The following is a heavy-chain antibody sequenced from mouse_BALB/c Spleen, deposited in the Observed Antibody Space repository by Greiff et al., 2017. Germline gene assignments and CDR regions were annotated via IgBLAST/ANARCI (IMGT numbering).Heavy chain of an antibody. Sequence: EVKVEESGGGLVKPGGSLKLSCAASGFTFSSYAMSWVRQTPEKRLEWVATISSGGSYTYYPDSVKGRFTISRDNAKNTLYLQMSSLRSEDTAMYYCARTTVVGYYFDYWGQGTTLTVSS. CDR3: ARTTVVGYYFDY. J-gene: IGHJ2*01. V-gene: IGHV5-9-3*01. CDR1: GFTFSSYA. D-gene: IGHD1-1*01. CDR2: ISSGGSYT.